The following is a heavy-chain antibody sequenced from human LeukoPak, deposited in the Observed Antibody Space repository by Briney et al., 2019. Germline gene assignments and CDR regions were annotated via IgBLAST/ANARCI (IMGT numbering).Heavy chain of an antibody. Sequence: SVKVSCKASGGTFSSYAISRVRQAPGQGLEWMGGIIPIFGTANYAQKFQGRVTITADKSTSTAYMELSSLRSEDTAVYYCARAQGYSYGLYYYYYMDVWGEGTTVTVSS. J-gene: IGHJ6*03. CDR3: ARAQGYSYGLYYYYYMDV. CDR1: GGTFSSYA. V-gene: IGHV1-69*06. D-gene: IGHD5-18*01. CDR2: IIPIFGTA.